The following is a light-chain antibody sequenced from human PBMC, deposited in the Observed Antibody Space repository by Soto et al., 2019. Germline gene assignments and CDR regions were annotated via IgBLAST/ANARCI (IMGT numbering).Light chain of an antibody. CDR3: SSYTSTNTWV. J-gene: IGLJ3*02. Sequence: QSVLTQPASVSGSPGQSITISYTGTSSDVGGYNYVSWYQQHPGKAPKFLIYEVSNRPSGVSNRFSGSKSGNTASLTISGLQAEDEADYYCSSYTSTNTWVFGGGTKLTVL. CDR1: SSDVGGYNY. CDR2: EVS. V-gene: IGLV2-14*01.